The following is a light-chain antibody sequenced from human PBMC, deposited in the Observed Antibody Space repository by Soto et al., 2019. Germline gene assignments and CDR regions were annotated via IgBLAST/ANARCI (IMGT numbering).Light chain of an antibody. CDR2: GSF. V-gene: IGKV3-15*01. CDR3: QQYTDSPPIT. J-gene: IGKJ5*01. CDR1: QSVSSH. Sequence: EIVMTQSPATLSVSPGGRATLSCMPSQSVSSHLAWYQQKPGKAPRLLIVGSFARATGIQARFSGSESASAFLPTITALQPEDFPVSSCQQYTDSPPITFGKGTRL.